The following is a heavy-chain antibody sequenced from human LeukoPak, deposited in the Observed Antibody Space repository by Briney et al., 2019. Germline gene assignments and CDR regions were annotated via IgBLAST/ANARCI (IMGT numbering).Heavy chain of an antibody. V-gene: IGHV4-39*01. CDR2: IYYSGNT. CDR1: GDSISSSNSY. Sequence: PSETLSLTCTVSGDSISSSNSYWGWIRQPPGKGLEWIGSIYYSGNTYYNASLKSRVTISVDTSKNQFSLKLSSVTAADTAVYYCARPLRFGVLWGFDPWGQGTLVTVSS. J-gene: IGHJ5*02. D-gene: IGHD3-10*01. CDR3: ARPLRFGVLWGFDP.